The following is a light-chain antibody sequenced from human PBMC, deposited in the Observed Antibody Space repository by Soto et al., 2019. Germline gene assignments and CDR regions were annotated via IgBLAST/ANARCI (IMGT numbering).Light chain of an antibody. Sequence: QSALTQPASVSGSPGQSITISCTGTSSDVGNYIFVSWYRQHPGKAHKLMIYDINNRPSGVSNRFSGSKSGNTASLTISGLQAEDEADYYCVSYTTSASYVFGTGTKVTV. J-gene: IGLJ1*01. CDR2: DIN. V-gene: IGLV2-14*01. CDR3: VSYTTSASYV. CDR1: SSDVGNYIF.